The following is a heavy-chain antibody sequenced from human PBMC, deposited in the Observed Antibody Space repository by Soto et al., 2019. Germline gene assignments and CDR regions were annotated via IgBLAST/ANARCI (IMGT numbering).Heavy chain of an antibody. CDR1: GGSISSYY. V-gene: IGHV4-59*08. CDR2: IYYSGST. J-gene: IGHJ4*02. Sequence: SETLSLTCTVSGGSISSYYWSWIRQPPGKGLEWIGYIYYSGSTNYNPSLKSRVTISVDTSKNQFSLKLSSVTAADTAVYYCARGKHRRSWYSDYWGQGTLVTVSS. CDR3: ARGKHRRSWYSDY. D-gene: IGHD6-13*01.